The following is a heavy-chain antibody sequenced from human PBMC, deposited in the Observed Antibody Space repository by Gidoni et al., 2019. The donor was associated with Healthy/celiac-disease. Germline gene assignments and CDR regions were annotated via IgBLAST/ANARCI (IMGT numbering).Heavy chain of an antibody. V-gene: IGHV3-30*18. D-gene: IGHD6-19*01. CDR1: GFTFSSYG. Sequence: QVQLVESGGGVVQPGRSLRLSCAASGFTFSSYGMHWVRQAPGKGLEWVAVISYDGSNKYYADSVKGRFTISRDNSKNTLYLQMNSLRAEDTAVYYCAKDPYSSGWSYIDYWGQGTLVTVSS. CDR2: ISYDGSNK. CDR3: AKDPYSSGWSYIDY. J-gene: IGHJ4*02.